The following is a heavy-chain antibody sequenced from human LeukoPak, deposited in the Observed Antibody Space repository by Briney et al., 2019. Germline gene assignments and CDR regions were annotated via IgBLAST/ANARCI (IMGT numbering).Heavy chain of an antibody. CDR2: IKQDGSEK. Sequence: GGSLGLSCAASGFTFSSYWMSWVRQAPGKGLEWVANIKQDGSEKYYVDSVKGRFTISRDNAKNSLYLQMNSLRAEDTAVYYCARPLTTMIVVGGYWGQGTLVTVSS. CDR1: GFTFSSYW. D-gene: IGHD3-22*01. J-gene: IGHJ4*02. CDR3: ARPLTTMIVVGGY. V-gene: IGHV3-7*01.